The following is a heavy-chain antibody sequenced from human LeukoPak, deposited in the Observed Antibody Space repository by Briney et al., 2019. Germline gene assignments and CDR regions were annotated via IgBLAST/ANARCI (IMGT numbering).Heavy chain of an antibody. Sequence: PGGCLRLSCAASGFTFRSYAMDSVRQAPGKWLEWVSAISGSGGSTYYADYVKGPFTISRAHSPNTMYLQMNSLRAEDTAVYYCAKLTVEMATIPTGGFGFWGPGTLVTVSS. CDR1: GFTFRSYA. V-gene: IGHV3-23*01. CDR3: AKLTVEMATIPTGGFGF. CDR2: ISGSGGST. D-gene: IGHD5-24*01. J-gene: IGHJ4*01.